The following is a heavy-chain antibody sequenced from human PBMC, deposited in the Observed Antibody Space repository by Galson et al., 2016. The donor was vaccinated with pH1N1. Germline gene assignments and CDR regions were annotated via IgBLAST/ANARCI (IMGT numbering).Heavy chain of an antibody. CDR1: GYSFKSYW. Sequence: SGAEVKKSGESLKISCKGSGYSFKSYWIAWVRQMPGKGLEWMGIIYPGDSDTRYSPSFLGKAIMSADKSSSTAFLQWISLNASDTAMYYCARRGINGPDFWGQGTLVTVSS. J-gene: IGHJ4*02. V-gene: IGHV5-51*01. D-gene: IGHD2-2*01. CDR3: ARRGINGPDF. CDR2: IYPGDSDT.